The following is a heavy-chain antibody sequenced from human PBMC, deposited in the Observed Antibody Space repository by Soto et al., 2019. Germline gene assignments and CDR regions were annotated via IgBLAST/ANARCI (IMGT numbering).Heavy chain of an antibody. CDR3: ARAIDRYYYYYGMDV. J-gene: IGHJ6*01. D-gene: IGHD3-22*01. V-gene: IGHV1-2*04. Sequence: ASVKVSCKASGYTFTGYYMHCVRQAPGQGLEWMGWINPNSGGTNYAQKFQGWVTMTRDTSISTAYMELSRLRSDDTAVYYCARAIDRYYYYYGMDVWGQGTTVTVSS. CDR2: INPNSGGT. CDR1: GYTFTGYY.